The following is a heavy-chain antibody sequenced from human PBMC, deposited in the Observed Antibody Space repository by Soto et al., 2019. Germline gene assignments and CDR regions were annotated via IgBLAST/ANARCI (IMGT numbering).Heavy chain of an antibody. CDR3: ARDAEGPAAMPGSFDY. D-gene: IGHD2-2*01. CDR2: ISSSSSYI. Sequence: GGSLRLSCAASGFTFSSYSMNWVRQAPGKGLEWVSSISSSSSYIYYADSVKGRFTISRDNAKNSLYLQMNSLRAEDTAVYYCARDAEGPAAMPGSFDYWGQGTLVTVS. V-gene: IGHV3-21*01. J-gene: IGHJ4*02. CDR1: GFTFSSYS.